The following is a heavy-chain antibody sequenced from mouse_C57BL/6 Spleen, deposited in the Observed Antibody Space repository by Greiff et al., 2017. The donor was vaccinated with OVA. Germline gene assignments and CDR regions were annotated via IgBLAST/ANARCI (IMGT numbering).Heavy chain of an antibody. V-gene: IGHV1-15*01. CDR3: TRGYYGSPWFAY. CDR1: GYTFTDYE. Sequence: VQLQESGAELVRPGASVTLSCKASGYTFTDYEMHWVKQTPVHGLEWIGAIDPETGGTAYNQKFKGKAILTADKSSSTAYMELRSLTSEDSAVYYCTRGYYGSPWFAYWGQGTLVTVSA. CDR2: IDPETGGT. D-gene: IGHD1-1*01. J-gene: IGHJ3*01.